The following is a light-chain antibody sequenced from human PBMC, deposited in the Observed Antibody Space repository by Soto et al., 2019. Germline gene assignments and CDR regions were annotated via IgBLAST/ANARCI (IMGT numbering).Light chain of an antibody. CDR2: RAS. J-gene: IGKJ1*01. Sequence: EIVMTQSPATLSVAPGERATLSCRASQSISSNLAWYQQKLGQTPRLLIYRASTRATGIPARFSGSGSGTDFTLTISRLEPEDFAAYYCQQYGNSPITFGQGTKVDI. V-gene: IGKV3-15*01. CDR1: QSISSN. CDR3: QQYGNSPIT.